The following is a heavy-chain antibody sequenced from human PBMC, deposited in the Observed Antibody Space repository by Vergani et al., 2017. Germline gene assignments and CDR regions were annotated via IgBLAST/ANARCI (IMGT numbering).Heavy chain of an antibody. CDR1: GFTFSSYA. CDR2: ISASGAPT. D-gene: IGHD1-20*01. Sequence: VQLVESGGGLVKPGGSLRLSCAASGFTFSSYAMSWVRQAPGKGLEWVSGISASGAPTYYADSVKGRVTISRDNSKNTLYLQMNSLRVEDTAVYYCARAYGRYDWFDYWGQRTLVTVSS. CDR3: ARAYGRYDWFDY. J-gene: IGHJ4*01. V-gene: IGHV3-23*04.